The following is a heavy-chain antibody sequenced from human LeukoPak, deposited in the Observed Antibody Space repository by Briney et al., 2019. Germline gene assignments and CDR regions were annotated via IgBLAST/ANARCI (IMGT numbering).Heavy chain of an antibody. D-gene: IGHD7-27*01. CDR1: GFTFRTYG. CDR3: ARELVSLGTGYFDL. CDR2: ITGSSTWT. J-gene: IGHJ2*01. Sequence: PGGSLRLSCEASGFTFRTYGMTWVSQAPGKGLEWVSGITGSSTWTYYADSVRGRFTISRDNSKNTLHLQMNNLTADDTAIYYCARELVSLGTGYFDLWGRGTLVTVSS. V-gene: IGHV3-23*01.